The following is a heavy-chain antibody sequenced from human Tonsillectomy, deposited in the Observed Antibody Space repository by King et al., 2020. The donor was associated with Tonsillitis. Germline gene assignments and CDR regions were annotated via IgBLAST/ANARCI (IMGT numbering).Heavy chain of an antibody. CDR3: ARDPHWNDQDYFFDY. CDR1: GGTFRNYG. CDR2: LIVNSGTV. J-gene: IGHJ4*02. Sequence: QLVQSGAEVKKPGSSVRVSCKAFGGTFRNYGISWVRQAPGQGLEWMGGLIVNSGTVNYAPKFQGRVTMTADKSTATAYLELSGLRFEDTAMYYCARDPHWNDQDYFFDYWGQGTLVTVSS. D-gene: IGHD1-1*01. V-gene: IGHV1-69*14.